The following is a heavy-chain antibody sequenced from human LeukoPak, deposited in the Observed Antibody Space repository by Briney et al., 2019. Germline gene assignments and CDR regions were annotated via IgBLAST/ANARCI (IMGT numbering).Heavy chain of an antibody. CDR2: IYYSGST. J-gene: IGHJ4*02. CDR3: ASSLDGYNIAY. D-gene: IGHD5-24*01. Sequence: SETLSLTCTVSGGSISSYYWSWIRQPPGKGLEWIGYIYYSGSTSYNPSLKSRVTMSVDTSKNQFSLKLSSVTAADTAVYYCASSLDGYNIAYWGQGPLVTVSS. V-gene: IGHV4-59*12. CDR1: GGSISSYY.